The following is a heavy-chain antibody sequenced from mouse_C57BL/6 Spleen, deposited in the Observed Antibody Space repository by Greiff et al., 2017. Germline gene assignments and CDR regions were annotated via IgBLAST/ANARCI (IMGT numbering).Heavy chain of an antibody. Sequence: EVQLQQSGPELVKPGASVQMSCKASGYTFTDYNMHWVKQSHGKSLEWIGYINPNNGGTSYNQKFKGKATLTVNKSSSTAYMELRSLTSEDSAVYYCALYYYGSSPFDYWGQGTTLTVSS. V-gene: IGHV1-22*01. CDR1: GYTFTDYN. CDR3: ALYYYGSSPFDY. J-gene: IGHJ2*01. CDR2: INPNNGGT. D-gene: IGHD1-1*01.